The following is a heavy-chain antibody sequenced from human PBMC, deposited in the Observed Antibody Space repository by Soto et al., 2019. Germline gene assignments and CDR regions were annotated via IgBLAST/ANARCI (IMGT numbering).Heavy chain of an antibody. CDR3: ARAGSPPQGGAQQLVPGAY. CDR2: IIPIFGTA. D-gene: IGHD6-13*01. J-gene: IGHJ4*02. CDR1: GGTFSSYA. V-gene: IGHV1-69*01. Sequence: QVQLVQSGAEVKKPGSSVKVSCKASGGTFSSYAISWVRQAPGQGLEWMGGIIPIFGTANYAQKFQGRVTITADESTRTAYMELSSLRSEDTAVYYCARAGSPPQGGAQQLVPGAYWGQGTLVTVSS.